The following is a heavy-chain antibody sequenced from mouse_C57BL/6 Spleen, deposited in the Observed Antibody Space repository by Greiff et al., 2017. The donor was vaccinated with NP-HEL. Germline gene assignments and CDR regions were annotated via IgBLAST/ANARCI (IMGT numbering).Heavy chain of an antibody. D-gene: IGHD4-1*01. J-gene: IGHJ4*01. CDR1: GFTFSDYG. V-gene: IGHV5-17*01. CDR2: ISSGSSTI. Sequence: DVKLVESGGGLVKPGGSLKLSCAASGFTFSDYGMHWVRQAPEKGLEWVAYISSGSSTIYYADTVKGRFTISRDNAKNTLFLQMTSLRSEDTAMYYCASTGFYAMDYWGQGTSVTVSS. CDR3: ASTGFYAMDY.